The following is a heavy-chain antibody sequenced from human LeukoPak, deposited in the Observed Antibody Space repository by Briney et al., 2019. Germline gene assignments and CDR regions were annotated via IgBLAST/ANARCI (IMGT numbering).Heavy chain of an antibody. V-gene: IGHV3-48*01. J-gene: IGHJ6*03. CDR2: ISSSSSTI. Sequence: GGSLRLSCAASGFTFSSYSMNWVRQAPGKGLEWVSYISSSSSTIYYADSVKGRFTISRDNAKNSLYLQMNSLRAEDTAVYYCARDGWLVSYYYYMDVWGKGTTVTVSS. D-gene: IGHD6-19*01. CDR3: ARDGWLVSYYYYMDV. CDR1: GFTFSSYS.